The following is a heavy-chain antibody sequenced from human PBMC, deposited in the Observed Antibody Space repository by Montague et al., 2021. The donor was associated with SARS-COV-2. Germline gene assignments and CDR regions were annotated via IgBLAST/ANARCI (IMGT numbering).Heavy chain of an antibody. V-gene: IGHV4-39*01. CDR2: VHYTGTT. CDR1: GGSITVSRYD. J-gene: IGHJ3*01. D-gene: IGHD1-1*01. CDR3: ARHRANAGSFDV. Sequence: SETLSLTCTVSGGSITVSRYDWSWIRQPPGKGLEWIGSVHYTGTTSYNASLKSRLTISVDTSENQFSLKMTSVTASDTAVYHCARHRANAGSFDVWGQGTMVTVSS.